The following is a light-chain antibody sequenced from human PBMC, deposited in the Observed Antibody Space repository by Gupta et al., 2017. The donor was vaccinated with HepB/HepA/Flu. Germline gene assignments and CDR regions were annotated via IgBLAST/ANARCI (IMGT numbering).Light chain of an antibody. CDR1: QSISFW. Sequence: DIQMTQSPSTLSASIGDRVTITCRASQSISFWVAWYQQKPGSAPKLLISKASTLEAGVPSRFSGRGSGTEFTLTITSLQPDDFATYYCQHYSRSSRTCGPGTQVEIK. CDR3: QHYSRSSRT. V-gene: IGKV1-5*03. CDR2: KAS. J-gene: IGKJ1*01.